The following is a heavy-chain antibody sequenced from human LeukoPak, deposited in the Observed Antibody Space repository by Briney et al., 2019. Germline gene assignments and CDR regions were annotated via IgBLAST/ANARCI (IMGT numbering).Heavy chain of an antibody. D-gene: IGHD3-10*01. CDR1: GGSFSGYY. Sequence: SETLSLTCAVYGGSFSGYYWSWIRQSPGKGLEWMGEINHSGRADYNPALKSRLIISVNTSKNQFSLKLSSVTAADTAVYYCARQRRNGSGSYRRRLDYWGQGTLVTVSS. V-gene: IGHV4-34*01. CDR3: ARQRRNGSGSYRRRLDY. J-gene: IGHJ4*02. CDR2: INHSGRA.